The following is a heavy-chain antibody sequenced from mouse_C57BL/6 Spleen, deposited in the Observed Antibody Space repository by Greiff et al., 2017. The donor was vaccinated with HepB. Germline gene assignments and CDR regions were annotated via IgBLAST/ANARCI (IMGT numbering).Heavy chain of an antibody. J-gene: IGHJ2*01. D-gene: IGHD1-1*01. Sequence: EVKLMESGPGLVKPSQSLSLTCSVTGYSITSGYYWNWIRQFPGNKLEWMGYISYDGSNNYNPSLKNRISITRDTSKNQFFLKLNSVTTEDTATYYCARGDYYGSSYETHYWGQGTTLTVSS. CDR3: ARGDYYGSSYETHY. CDR2: ISYDGSN. CDR1: GYSITSGYY. V-gene: IGHV3-6*01.